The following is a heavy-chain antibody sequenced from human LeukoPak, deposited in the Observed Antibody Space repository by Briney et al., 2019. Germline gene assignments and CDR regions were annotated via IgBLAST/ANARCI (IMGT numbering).Heavy chain of an antibody. V-gene: IGHV3-48*03. CDR2: ISSSGSTI. CDR1: GFTLSSYE. D-gene: IGHD5-18*01. Sequence: GGSLRLSCAASGFTLSSYEMNWVRQAPGKRLEWVSYISSSGSTIYYADSVKGRFTISRDNAKNSLYLQMSSLRAEDTAVYYCARGGDVDTAMLGAFDIWGQGTMVTVSS. J-gene: IGHJ3*02. CDR3: ARGGDVDTAMLGAFDI.